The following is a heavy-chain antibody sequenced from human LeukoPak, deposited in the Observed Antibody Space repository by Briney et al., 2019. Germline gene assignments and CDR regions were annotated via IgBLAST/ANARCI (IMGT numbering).Heavy chain of an antibody. CDR2: IYSGGST. D-gene: IGHD3-10*01. J-gene: IGHJ4*02. CDR3: ARDPYYYGSGSLDY. CDR1: GFTVSSNY. V-gene: IGHV3-66*01. Sequence: PGGSLRLSCAASGFTVSSNYMSWVRQAPGKGLEWVSVIYSGGSTYYADSVKGRFTISRDNSKNTLYLQMNSLRAEDTAVYYCARDPYYYGSGSLDYWGQGTLVTVSS.